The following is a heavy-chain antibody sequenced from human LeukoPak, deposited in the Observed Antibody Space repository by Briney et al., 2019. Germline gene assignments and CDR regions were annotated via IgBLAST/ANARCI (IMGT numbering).Heavy chain of an antibody. CDR1: GDSMRSYY. Sequence: SETLSLTCTVSGDSMRSYYWSWIRQAPGKGLEWLGHMDDRGDSNYNPSLKGRGSISVDTSKNQFSLKLSSVTAADTAVYYCARDHYYGSGSYYNPWGQGTLVTVSS. V-gene: IGHV4-59*01. CDR3: ARDHYYGSGSYYNP. CDR2: MDDRGDS. D-gene: IGHD3-10*01. J-gene: IGHJ5*02.